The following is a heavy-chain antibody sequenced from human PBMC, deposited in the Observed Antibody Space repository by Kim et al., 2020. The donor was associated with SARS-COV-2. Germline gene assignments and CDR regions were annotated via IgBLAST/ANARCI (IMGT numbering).Heavy chain of an antibody. CDR3: ARGSGYFDY. Sequence: GGSLRLSCAASGFTFDTSDIHWVRQAPGKGLEWVAFISYDGNVNSYSDSVKGRFTISRNNSKNMLFLQMNSLRPEDTAVYYCARGSGYFDYWGQGTLVTVS. CDR2: ISYDGNVN. D-gene: IGHD3-10*01. J-gene: IGHJ4*02. CDR1: GFTFDTSD. V-gene: IGHV3-30*03.